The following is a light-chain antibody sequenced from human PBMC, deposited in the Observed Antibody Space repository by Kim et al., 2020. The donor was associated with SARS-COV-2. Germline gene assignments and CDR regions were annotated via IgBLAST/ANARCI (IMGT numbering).Light chain of an antibody. CDR3: AAWDDSLSGPWV. CDR2: RNN. Sequence: ELTQPPSASGTPGQRVTISCSGSSSNIGSNYVYWYQQLPGTAPKLLIYRNNQRPSGVPDRFSGSKSGTSASLAISGLRSEDEADYYCAAWDDSLSGPWVFGGGTQLTVL. CDR1: SSNIGSNY. V-gene: IGLV1-47*01. J-gene: IGLJ3*02.